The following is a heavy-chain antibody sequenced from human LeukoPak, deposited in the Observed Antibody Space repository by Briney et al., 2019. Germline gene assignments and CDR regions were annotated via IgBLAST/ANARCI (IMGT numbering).Heavy chain of an antibody. D-gene: IGHD6-13*01. CDR3: ARVTGSSWPYYYYYYMDV. CDR2: IKQDGSEK. V-gene: IGHV3-7*01. Sequence: GGSLRLSCVASGFTFSSYWMSWVRQAPGKGLEWVANIKQDGSEKYYVDSVKGRFTISRDNAKNSLYLQMNSLRAEDTAVYYCARVTGSSWPYYYYYYMDVWGKGTTVTVSS. J-gene: IGHJ6*03. CDR1: GFTFSSYW.